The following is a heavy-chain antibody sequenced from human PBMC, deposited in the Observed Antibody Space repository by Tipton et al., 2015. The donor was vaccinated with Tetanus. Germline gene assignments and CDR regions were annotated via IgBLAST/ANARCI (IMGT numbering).Heavy chain of an antibody. CDR2: IFHTGGT. D-gene: IGHD3-10*01. Sequence: TLSLTCTVSGGSINNGAYTWSWIRQSPGKGLEWIGYIFHTGGTYYNPSLKSRVTISVDGPKNQFSLNLKPVTAADTAVYYCARSHGSGGLLWFGSWGQGTLVTVSS. CDR1: GGSINNGAYT. J-gene: IGHJ5*01. V-gene: IGHV4-30-2*06. CDR3: ARSHGSGGLLWFGS.